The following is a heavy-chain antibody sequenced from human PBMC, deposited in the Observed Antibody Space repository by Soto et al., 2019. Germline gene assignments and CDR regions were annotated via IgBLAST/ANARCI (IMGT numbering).Heavy chain of an antibody. V-gene: IGHV4-59*01. D-gene: IGHD1-26*01. CDR3: AGFSSGTYLFGL. Sequence: SSDTLSLTCTVSDGSISSYYWCWIRQPPGKGLEWIGYIYVTGTTNYAPSLNIRVTMTLHTSTSQFSLTLSSVSAADTAMYYCAGFSSGTYLFGLWGPGTPVTVSS. J-gene: IGHJ4*02. CDR2: IYVTGTT. CDR1: DGSISSYY.